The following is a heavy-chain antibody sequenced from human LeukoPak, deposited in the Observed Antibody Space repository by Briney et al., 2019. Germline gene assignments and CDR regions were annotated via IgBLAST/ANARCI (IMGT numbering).Heavy chain of an antibody. V-gene: IGHV3-64D*06. CDR3: VKGGDYGDPFDP. J-gene: IGHJ5*02. D-gene: IGHD4-17*01. Sequence: GRSLRLSCSASGFTFSSYAMHWVRQAPGKGLEYVSAISSNGGSTYYADSVKGRFTISRDNSKNTLYLQMSSLRAEDTAVYYCVKGGDYGDPFDPWGQGTLVTVSS. CDR1: GFTFSSYA. CDR2: ISSNGGST.